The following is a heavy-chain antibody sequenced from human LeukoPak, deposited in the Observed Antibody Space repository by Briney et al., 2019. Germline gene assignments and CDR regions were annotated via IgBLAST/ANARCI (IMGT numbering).Heavy chain of an antibody. J-gene: IGHJ6*02. CDR1: GFTFSSYG. CDR2: ISYDGSNK. V-gene: IGHV3-30*18. CDR3: AKGAREWELLSDYYGMDV. D-gene: IGHD1-26*01. Sequence: GGSLRLSCAASGFTFSSYGMHWVRQAPGKGLEWVAVISYDGSNKYYADSVKGRFTISRDNSKNTLYLQMNSLRAEDTAVYYCAKGAREWELLSDYYGMDVWGQGTTVTVSS.